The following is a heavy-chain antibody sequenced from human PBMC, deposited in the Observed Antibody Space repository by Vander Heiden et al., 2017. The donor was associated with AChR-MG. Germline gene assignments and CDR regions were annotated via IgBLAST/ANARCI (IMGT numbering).Heavy chain of an antibody. V-gene: IGHV1-18*01. CDR3: ASFNYDFWSGYYYYGMDV. CDR2: ISAYNGNT. Sequence: QVQLVQSGAEVKKPGASVKVSCQASGYTFTSYGISWVRQAPGQGLEWMGWISAYNGNTNYAQKLQGRVTMTTDTSTSTAYMELRSLRSDDTAVYYCASFNYDFWSGYYYYGMDVWGQGTTVTVSS. D-gene: IGHD3-3*01. CDR1: GYTFTSYG. J-gene: IGHJ6*02.